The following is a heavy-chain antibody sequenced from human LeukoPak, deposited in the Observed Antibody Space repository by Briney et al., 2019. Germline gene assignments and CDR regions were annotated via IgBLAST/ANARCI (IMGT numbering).Heavy chain of an antibody. D-gene: IGHD6-19*01. CDR3: ARDLMWLVDY. CDR2: VSKDGGTK. CDR1: GFTFSDYD. V-gene: IGHV3-30-3*01. Sequence: PGRSLRLSCAASGFTFSDYDIHWARQAPGEGLEWLAYVSKDGGTKYYADSVKGRFTASRDNSRNTVYLQMNRLRPEDTALYYCARDLMWLVDYWGQGTLLTVSS. J-gene: IGHJ4*02.